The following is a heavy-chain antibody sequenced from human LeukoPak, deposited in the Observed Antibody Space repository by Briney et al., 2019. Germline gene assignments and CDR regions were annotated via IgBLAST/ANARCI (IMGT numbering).Heavy chain of an antibody. CDR3: ARNQGYYYDSSEGAFDI. CDR1: GFTFSSYW. D-gene: IGHD3-22*01. Sequence: PGGSLRLSCAASGFTFSSYWMSWVRQAPGKGLEWVANIKQDGSEKYYVDSVKGRFTISRDNAKNSLYLQMNSLRAEDTAVYYCARNQGYYYDSSEGAFDIWGQGTMVTVSS. CDR2: IKQDGSEK. V-gene: IGHV3-7*01. J-gene: IGHJ3*02.